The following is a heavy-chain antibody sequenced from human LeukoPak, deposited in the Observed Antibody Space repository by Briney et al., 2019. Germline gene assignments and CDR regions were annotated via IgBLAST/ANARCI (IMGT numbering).Heavy chain of an antibody. J-gene: IGHJ3*02. V-gene: IGHV4-34*01. CDR1: GGSFSGYY. D-gene: IGHD3-9*01. CDR2: INHSGST. Sequence: SETLSLTCAVYGGSFSGYYWSWIRQPPGKGLEWIGEINHSGSTYYNPSLKSRVTISVDTSKNQFSLKLSSVTAADTAVYYCARHRGYYDILTGYYYSGAFDIWGQGTMVTVSS. CDR3: ARHRGYYDILTGYYYSGAFDI.